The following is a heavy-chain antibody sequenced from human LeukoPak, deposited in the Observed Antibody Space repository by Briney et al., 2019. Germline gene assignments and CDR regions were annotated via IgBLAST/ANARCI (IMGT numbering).Heavy chain of an antibody. J-gene: IGHJ4*02. D-gene: IGHD3-22*01. Sequence: GGSLRLSCAASGFAFSRSAMTWVRQGPGTGLEFVASIIYSGGATYYADSVKGRFTISRDNSKNTLYLQMNSLRAEDTALYYCAKDGLYYDGSEHVYYFDSWGQGTLVTVSS. CDR2: IIYSGGAT. CDR3: AKDGLYYDGSEHVYYFDS. V-gene: IGHV3-23*01. CDR1: GFAFSRSA.